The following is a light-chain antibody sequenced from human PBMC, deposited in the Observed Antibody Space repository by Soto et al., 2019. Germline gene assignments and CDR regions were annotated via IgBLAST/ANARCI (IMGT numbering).Light chain of an antibody. CDR1: QSVSSSY. CDR3: QQYGSALSWT. J-gene: IGKJ1*01. CDR2: GAS. Sequence: EIVLTQSPDTVSLSPGERSTLSCMAIQSVSSSYLAWYQQKPGQAPRLLIYGASSRATGIPDRFSGSGSGTDFTLTIGRLEPEDFAVYYCQQYGSALSWTFGQGTKVDIK. V-gene: IGKV3-20*01.